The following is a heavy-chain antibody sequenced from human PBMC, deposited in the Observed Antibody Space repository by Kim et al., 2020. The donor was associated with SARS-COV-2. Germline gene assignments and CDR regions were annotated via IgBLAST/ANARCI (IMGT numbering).Heavy chain of an antibody. CDR3: ARESGIVRATGIDY. V-gene: IGHV3-7*04. J-gene: IGHJ4*02. Sequence: VESVRGRFSISRDNAKNSLYLQMNRLRAEDTAVYYCARESGIVRATGIDYWGQGTLVTVSS. D-gene: IGHD1-26*01.